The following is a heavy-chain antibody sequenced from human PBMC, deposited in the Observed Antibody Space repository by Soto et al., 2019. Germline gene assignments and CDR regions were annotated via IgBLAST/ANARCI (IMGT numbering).Heavy chain of an antibody. J-gene: IGHJ4*02. V-gene: IGHV4-59*01. CDR1: GGSISSYY. CDR2: IYDIGST. CDR3: AREFSNSPEAFDS. D-gene: IGHD6-6*01. Sequence: SETLSLTCTVSGGSISSYYWSWIRQPPGKGLEWIGYIYDIGSTNYKPSLKSRVTISADKSKSQVSLKLSSVTAADTAVYYCAREFSNSPEAFDSWGQGSLVTVSS.